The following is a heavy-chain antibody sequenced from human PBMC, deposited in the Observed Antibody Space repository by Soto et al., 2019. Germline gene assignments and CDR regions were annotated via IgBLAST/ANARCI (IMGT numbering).Heavy chain of an antibody. CDR1: AFTVDYNY. CDR2: IYSGGST. D-gene: IGHD1-26*01. Sequence: EVQLVETGGGMIHPGGSLRLSCTASAFTVDYNYMSWVRQAPGRGLEWVSVIYSGGSTYYADSVKGRFSISRDKSTRTLFLQMNSLRAEDTAVYYCAGDYYNSPTDWGQGTLVTVSS. J-gene: IGHJ4*02. CDR3: AGDYYNSPTD. V-gene: IGHV3-53*02.